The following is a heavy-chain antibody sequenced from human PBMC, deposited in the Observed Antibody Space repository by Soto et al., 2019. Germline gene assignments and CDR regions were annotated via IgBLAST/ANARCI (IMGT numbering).Heavy chain of an antibody. CDR3: ASGTFNDISFDS. V-gene: IGHV4-31*03. CDR2: IYYTGVA. Sequence: QVQLQESGPGLVKPSQTLTLTCSVSGGSIDTGGFYWSWARQLPGKGLQWIGYIYYTGVAYYNPALKSRVVISLDTSANQFSLSLTSLTAADTAVYYCASGTFNDISFDSWGQGRLVTVSS. CDR1: GGSIDTGGFY. J-gene: IGHJ4*02. D-gene: IGHD2-21*01.